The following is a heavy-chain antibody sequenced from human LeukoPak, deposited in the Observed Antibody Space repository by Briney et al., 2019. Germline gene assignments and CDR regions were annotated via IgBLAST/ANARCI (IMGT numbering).Heavy chain of an antibody. J-gene: IGHJ4*02. D-gene: IGHD4-17*01. CDR2: IYYSGST. V-gene: IGHV4-59*12. CDR3: AREREGPYGYLDY. CDR1: SGYISSYY. Sequence: SETLSLTCTVSSGYISSYYWTWIRQPPGSGLEWIGYIYYSGSTNYNPSLKSRVTISVDTSKNQFSLKLSSVTAADTAVYYCAREREGPYGYLDYWGQGTLVTVSS.